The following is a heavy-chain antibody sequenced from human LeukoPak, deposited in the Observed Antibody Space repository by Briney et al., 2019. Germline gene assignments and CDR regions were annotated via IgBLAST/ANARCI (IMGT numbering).Heavy chain of an antibody. Sequence: GGSLRLSCAASGFTFSSYSMNWVRQAPGKGLEWLSYFSSDNSVIHYADSVKGRFTISRDNARNSLFLQMNSLRAEDTAVYYCARTAREPDVRGQGTTVTVSS. V-gene: IGHV3-48*01. CDR3: ARTAREPDV. CDR2: FSSDNSVI. CDR1: GFTFSSYS. D-gene: IGHD2-21*02. J-gene: IGHJ6*02.